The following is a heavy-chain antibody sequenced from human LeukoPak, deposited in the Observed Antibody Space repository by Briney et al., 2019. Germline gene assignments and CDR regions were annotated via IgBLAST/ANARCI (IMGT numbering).Heavy chain of an antibody. CDR3: ARGPYYYDSSGYYGAFDI. Sequence: ASVKVSCKASGYTFTGYYTHWVRQAPGQGLEWMGWINPNSGGTNYAQKFQGRVTMTRDTSISTAYMELSRLRSDDTAVYYCARGPYYYDSSGYYGAFDIWGQGTMVTVSS. CDR1: GYTFTGYY. CDR2: INPNSGGT. V-gene: IGHV1-2*02. D-gene: IGHD3-22*01. J-gene: IGHJ3*02.